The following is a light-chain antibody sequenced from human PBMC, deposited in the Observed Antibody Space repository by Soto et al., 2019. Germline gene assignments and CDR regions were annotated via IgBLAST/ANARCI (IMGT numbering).Light chain of an antibody. CDR2: EAS. V-gene: IGKV1-5*03. Sequence: DVQMTQSPSTLSVSVGDRVTITCRASQNINSWLAWYQQKPGKAPNLLIYEASNLESGVPSRFSGSASGTEFTLTISSLQPDYFATYYCQHYNQYPYTFGQGTKLEIK. CDR1: QNINSW. CDR3: QHYNQYPYT. J-gene: IGKJ2*01.